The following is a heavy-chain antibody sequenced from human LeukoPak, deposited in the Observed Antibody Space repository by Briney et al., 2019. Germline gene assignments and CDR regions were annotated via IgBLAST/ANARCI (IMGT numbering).Heavy chain of an antibody. CDR1: GYTFTSYY. V-gene: IGHV1-46*01. CDR3: AREGGATDYFDY. CDR2: INPSGGST. Sequence: ASVKVSCKASGYTFTSYYMHWVRQAPGQGLEWMGIINPSGGSTSYAQKFQGRVTMTRDMSTSTVYMELSSLRSEDTAVYYCAREGGATDYFDYWGQGTLVTVSS. D-gene: IGHD1-26*01. J-gene: IGHJ4*02.